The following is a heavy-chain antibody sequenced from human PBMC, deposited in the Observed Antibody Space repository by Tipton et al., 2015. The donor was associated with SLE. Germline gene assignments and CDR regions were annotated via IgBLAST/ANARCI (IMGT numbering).Heavy chain of an antibody. J-gene: IGHJ2*01. CDR1: GGSFSGYY. D-gene: IGHD3-3*01. V-gene: IGHV4-34*01. CDR3: ARGVWSGSFFDL. CDR2: INHSGGT. Sequence: TLSLTCAVYGGSFSGYYWSWIRQPPGKGLEWIGEINHSGGTNYNPSLKSRVTISVDTSKNQFSLKLSSVTAADTAVYYCARGVWSGSFFDLWGRGTLVTVSS.